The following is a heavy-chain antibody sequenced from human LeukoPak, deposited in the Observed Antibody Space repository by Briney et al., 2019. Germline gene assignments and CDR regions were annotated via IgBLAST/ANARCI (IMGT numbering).Heavy chain of an antibody. Sequence: GRSLRLSCATSGFTFIEYTMHWVRLAPGEGPEWVALVSSDGSDKQYAASVKGRFTISRDDSKNTVYLDMNTLKDEDTAVYYCARAHSASWYAAYWGHGTRVTVSS. J-gene: IGHJ4*03. CDR3: ARAHSASWYAAY. CDR2: VSSDGSDK. D-gene: IGHD6-13*01. V-gene: IGHV3-30*04. CDR1: GFTFIEYT.